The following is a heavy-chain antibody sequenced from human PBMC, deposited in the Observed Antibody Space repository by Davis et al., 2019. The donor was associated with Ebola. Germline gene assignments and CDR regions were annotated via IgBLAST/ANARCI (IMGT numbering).Heavy chain of an antibody. CDR3: ARGRDYIWGSYRFGY. V-gene: IGHV4-34*01. CDR2: INHSGST. D-gene: IGHD3-16*02. J-gene: IGHJ4*02. Sequence: SETLSLTCTVSGGSISSYYWSWIRQPPGKGLEWIGEINHSGSTNYNPSLKCRVTISVDTSKNQFSLKLSSVTAADTAVYYCARGRDYIWGSYRFGYWGQGTLVTVSS. CDR1: GGSISSYY.